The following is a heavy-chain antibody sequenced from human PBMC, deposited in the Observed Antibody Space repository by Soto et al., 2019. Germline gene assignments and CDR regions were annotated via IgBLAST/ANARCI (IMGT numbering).Heavy chain of an antibody. V-gene: IGHV2-5*01. CDR2: IYWSDDK. D-gene: IGHD6-19*01. J-gene: IGHJ4*02. CDR1: GFSLSTSGVG. CDR3: AHTGIGWYLKIFDY. Sequence: QITLKESGPTLVKPTQTLTLTCTFSGFSLSTSGVGVGWIRQPPGKALEWLALIYWSDDKRYSPSLTSRLTITKDTSKNQVVLTMTNMNPVDTATYYCAHTGIGWYLKIFDYWGQGTLFTVSS.